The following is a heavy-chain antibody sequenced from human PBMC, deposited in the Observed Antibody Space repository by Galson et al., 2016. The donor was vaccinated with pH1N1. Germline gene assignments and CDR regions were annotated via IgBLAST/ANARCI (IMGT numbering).Heavy chain of an antibody. Sequence: SVKVSCKASGYTFTNYYFHWVRQAPGQGLEWMGVIDPSNGGTTYSQNFQGLVTMTRDTSTNTVYMELSGLKSEDTAVYFCIRDLGRLRDYWGQGTLVTVPS. D-gene: IGHD7-27*01. CDR3: IRDLGRLRDY. V-gene: IGHV1-46*01. CDR1: GYTFTNYY. CDR2: IDPSNGGT. J-gene: IGHJ4*02.